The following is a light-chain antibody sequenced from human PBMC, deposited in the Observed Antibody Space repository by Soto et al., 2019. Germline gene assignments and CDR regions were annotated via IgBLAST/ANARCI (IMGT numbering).Light chain of an antibody. J-gene: IGKJ1*01. CDR3: QHYNSYSEA. CDR1: QTISSW. Sequence: DIQMTQSPSTLSVSVGDRVTITCRASQTISSWLAWYQQKPGKAPKLLIYKASTLKSGVPSRFSGSGSGTEFTLTISSLQPDDFATYYCQHYNSYSEAFGQGTQ. CDR2: KAS. V-gene: IGKV1-5*03.